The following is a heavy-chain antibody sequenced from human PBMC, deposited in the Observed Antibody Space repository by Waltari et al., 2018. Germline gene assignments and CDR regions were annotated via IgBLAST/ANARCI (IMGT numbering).Heavy chain of an antibody. J-gene: IGHJ4*02. CDR1: GFTFDDYT. D-gene: IGHD3-22*01. CDR3: AKDMGPSRYDSSGYFDY. CDR2: ISWYGGST. Sequence: EVQLVESGGVVVQPGGSLSISCAASGFTFDDYTMPWVRQAPGKGLEWVSLISWYGGSTYYADSVKGRFTISRDNSKNSLYLQMNSLRTEDTALYYCAKDMGPSRYDSSGYFDYWGQGTLVTVSS. V-gene: IGHV3-43*01.